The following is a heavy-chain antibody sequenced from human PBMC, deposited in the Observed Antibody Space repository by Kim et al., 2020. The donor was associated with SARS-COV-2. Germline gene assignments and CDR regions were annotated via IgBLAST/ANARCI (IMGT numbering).Heavy chain of an antibody. Sequence: GGSLRLSCAASGFTFSSYGMHWVRQAPGKGLEWVAVISYDGSNKYYADAVKGRFTISRDNSKNTLYLQMNSLRAEDTAVYYCAKGGGFGVVSLYYYGMDV. CDR1: GFTFSSYG. J-gene: IGHJ6*01. CDR2: ISYDGSNK. CDR3: AKGGGFGVVSLYYYGMDV. D-gene: IGHD3-3*01. V-gene: IGHV3-30*18.